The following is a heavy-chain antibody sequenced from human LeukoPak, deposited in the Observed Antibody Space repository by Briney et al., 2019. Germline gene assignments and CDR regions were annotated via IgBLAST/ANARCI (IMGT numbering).Heavy chain of an antibody. CDR3: ARGYYDSSGYSLFDY. CDR2: ISAYNGNT. D-gene: IGHD3-22*01. V-gene: IGHV1-18*01. CDR1: GYTFTSYG. J-gene: IGHJ4*02. Sequence: ASVKVSCKASGYTFTSYGISWVRQAPGQGLEWMGWISAYNGNTNYAQKLQGRVTMTTDISTSTAYMELRSLRSDDTAVYYCARGYYDSSGYSLFDYWGQGTLVTVSS.